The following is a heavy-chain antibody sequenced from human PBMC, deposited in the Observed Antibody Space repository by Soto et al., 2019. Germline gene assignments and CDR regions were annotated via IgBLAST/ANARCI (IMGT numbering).Heavy chain of an antibody. V-gene: IGHV1-46*01. CDR1: GYTFTSYY. D-gene: IGHD1-26*01. CDR2: INPSGGST. Sequence: GASVKVSCKASGYTFTSYYMHWVRQAPGQGLEWMGIINPSGGSTSYAQKFQGRVTMTRDTSTSTVYMELSSLRSEDTAVYYCARDQGGGATSNYYYGMDVWGQGTTVTVSS. CDR3: ARDQGGGATSNYYYGMDV. J-gene: IGHJ6*02.